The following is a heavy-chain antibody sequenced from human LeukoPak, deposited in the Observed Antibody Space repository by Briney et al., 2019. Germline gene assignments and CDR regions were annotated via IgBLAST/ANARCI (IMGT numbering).Heavy chain of an antibody. CDR3: ASVISGSYSDY. CDR1: GGSFSGYY. CDR2: INHSGST. Sequence: KPSETLSLTCAVYGGSFSGYYWSWIRQPPGKGLEWIGEINHSGSTNYNPSLKSRVTISVDTSKNQFSLKLSSVTAADTAVYYCASVISGSYSDYWGQGTLVTVSS. D-gene: IGHD1-26*01. V-gene: IGHV4-34*01. J-gene: IGHJ4*02.